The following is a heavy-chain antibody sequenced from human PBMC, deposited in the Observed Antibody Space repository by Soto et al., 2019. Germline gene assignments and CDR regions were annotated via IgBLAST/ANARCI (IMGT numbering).Heavy chain of an antibody. J-gene: IGHJ4*02. CDR1: GGSISSYY. CDR3: ARAWGEAFDY. Sequence: QVQLQESGPGLVKPSETLSLTCTVSGGSISSYYWSWIRQPPGKGLEWIGYIYYSVSTNYNPSLKSRVTISVATSKNQFSLKLSSVTAADTAVYYCARAWGEAFDYWGQGTLVTVSS. CDR2: IYYSVST. V-gene: IGHV4-59*01. D-gene: IGHD3-16*01.